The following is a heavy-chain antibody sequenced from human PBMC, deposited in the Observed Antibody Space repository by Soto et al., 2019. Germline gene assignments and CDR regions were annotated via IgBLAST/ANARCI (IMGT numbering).Heavy chain of an antibody. D-gene: IGHD3-22*01. CDR2: ISYDGSNK. V-gene: IGHV3-30-3*01. Sequence: QVQLVESGGGVVQPGRSLRLSCAASGFTFSSYAMHWVRQAPGKGLEWVAVISYDGSNKYYADSVKGRFTISRDNSKNTLYLQMNSLRAEDTAVYYCARDWGMIVLTNWFDPWGQGTLVTVSS. J-gene: IGHJ5*02. CDR3: ARDWGMIVLTNWFDP. CDR1: GFTFSSYA.